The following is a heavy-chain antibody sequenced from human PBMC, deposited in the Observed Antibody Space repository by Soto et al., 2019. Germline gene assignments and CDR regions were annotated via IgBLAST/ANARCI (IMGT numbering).Heavy chain of an antibody. J-gene: IGHJ4*02. D-gene: IGHD6-6*01. Sequence: QVQLQQWGAGLLKPSETLSLTCAVYGGSFSGYYWSWIRQPPGKGLEWIGEINHSGSTNYNPSLKSRVTISVDTSKNQFSLKLSSVTAAHTAVYYCARGGCSSSSLCYFDYWGQGTLVTVSS. CDR1: GGSFSGYY. V-gene: IGHV4-34*01. CDR2: INHSGST. CDR3: ARGGCSSSSLCYFDY.